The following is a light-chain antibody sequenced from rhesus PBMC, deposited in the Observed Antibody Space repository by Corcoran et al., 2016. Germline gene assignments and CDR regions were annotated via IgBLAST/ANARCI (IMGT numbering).Light chain of an antibody. Sequence: DIQMTQSPSSLSASVGDTVTITCRASQGISSYLNWFQQKPGKAPKLLLYDASSLECGVPSRFSGSGSWTDFTINISSMQPEDFANNYCLQHNSYPFTFGPGTKLDIK. CDR2: DAS. CDR3: LQHNSYPFT. J-gene: IGKJ3*01. V-gene: IGKV1-28*02. CDR1: QGISSY.